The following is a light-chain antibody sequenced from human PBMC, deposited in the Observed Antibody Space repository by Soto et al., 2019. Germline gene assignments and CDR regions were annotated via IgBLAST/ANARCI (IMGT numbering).Light chain of an antibody. Sequence: QSALTQPRSGSGSPGQSVTISCTGTSSDVGAYNFVSWYQQHPGKAPKLIIYDVTKWPSGVPARFSGSKSGSTASLTISGLQADDEADYYCCSYAGSYTHVFGTGTKVTVL. J-gene: IGLJ1*01. CDR1: SSDVGAYNF. CDR3: CSYAGSYTHV. V-gene: IGLV2-11*01. CDR2: DVT.